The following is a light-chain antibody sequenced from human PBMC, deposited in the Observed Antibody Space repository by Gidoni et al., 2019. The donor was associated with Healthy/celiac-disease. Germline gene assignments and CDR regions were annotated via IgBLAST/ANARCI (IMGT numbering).Light chain of an antibody. V-gene: IGLV1-40*01. J-gene: IGLJ2*01. CDR3: QSYDSSLSVV. Sequence: HSVLTQPPPVSGAPGQRVTISCTGSSSNIGAGYDVHWYQHLPGPAPKLLIYGNSNRPSGVPDRFSGSKSGTSASLAITGLQAEDEADYYCQSYDSSLSVVFGGGTKLTVL. CDR2: GNS. CDR1: SSNIGAGYD.